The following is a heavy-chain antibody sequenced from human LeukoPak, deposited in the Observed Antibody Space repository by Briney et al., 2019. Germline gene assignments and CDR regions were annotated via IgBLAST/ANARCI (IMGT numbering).Heavy chain of an antibody. CDR3: ARDREYCGGDCYDAFDI. CDR1: GGSISSSNW. J-gene: IGHJ3*02. D-gene: IGHD2-21*02. Sequence: PSETLSLTCAVSGGSISSSNWWAWVRQPPGKGLEWIGEIYHAGNTNYNPSLKSRVTISVNKSKNQFSLKLTPVTAADTAVYYCARDREYCGGDCYDAFDIWGQGTMVTVSS. CDR2: IYHAGNT. V-gene: IGHV4-4*02.